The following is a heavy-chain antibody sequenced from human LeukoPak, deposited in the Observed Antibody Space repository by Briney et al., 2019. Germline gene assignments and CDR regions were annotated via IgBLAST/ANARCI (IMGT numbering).Heavy chain of an antibody. Sequence: PGGSLRLSCAASGFTFRTYGMHWVRQAPGKGLEWVAGISYDGSSKYYADSVKGRFTISRDNSKNTLYLQMNSLIPDDTAVFSCAKGRQEWWTFDALDIWGQGTMVTVSS. CDR1: GFTFRTYG. CDR2: ISYDGSSK. CDR3: AKGRQEWWTFDALDI. V-gene: IGHV3-30*18. J-gene: IGHJ3*02. D-gene: IGHD2-8*01.